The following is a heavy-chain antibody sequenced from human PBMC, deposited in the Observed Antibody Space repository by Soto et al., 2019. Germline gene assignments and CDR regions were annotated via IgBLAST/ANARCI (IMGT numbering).Heavy chain of an antibody. V-gene: IGHV4-30-2*01. CDR3: ARGMTTVTTLDY. D-gene: IGHD4-4*01. CDR2: IYHSGST. Sequence: PSETLSLTCAVSGGSISSGGYSWSWIRQPPGKGLEWIGYIYHSGSTYYTPSLKSRVTISVDRSKNQFSLKLSSVTAADTAVYYCARGMTTVTTLDYWGRGTLVTVSS. CDR1: GGSISSGGYS. J-gene: IGHJ4*02.